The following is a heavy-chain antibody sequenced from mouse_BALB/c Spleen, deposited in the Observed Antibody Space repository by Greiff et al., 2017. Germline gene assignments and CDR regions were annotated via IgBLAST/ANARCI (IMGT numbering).Heavy chain of an antibody. CDR1: GFTFSSYA. D-gene: IGHD2-4*01. CDR3: ARDTMITTAFDY. CDR2: ISSGGSYT. J-gene: IGHJ2*01. V-gene: IGHV5-9-4*01. Sequence: EVHLVESGGGLVKPGGSLKLSCAASGFTFSSYAMSWVRQSPEKRLEWVAEISSGGSYTYYPDTVTGRFTISRDNAKNTLYLEMSSLRSEDTAMYYCARDTMITTAFDYWGQGTTLTVSS.